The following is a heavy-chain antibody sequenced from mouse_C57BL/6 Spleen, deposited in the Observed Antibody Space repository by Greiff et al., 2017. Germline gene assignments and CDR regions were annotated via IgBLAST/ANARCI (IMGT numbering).Heavy chain of an antibody. V-gene: IGHV1-55*01. CDR3: ARGDYSNYFYYAMDY. J-gene: IGHJ4*01. Sequence: QVQLQQPGAELVKPGASVKMSCKASGYTFTSYWITWVKQRPGQGLEWIGDIYPGSGSTNYNEKFKSKATLTVDTSSRTAYMQLSSLTSEDSAFYYCARGDYSNYFYYAMDYWGQGTSVTVSS. D-gene: IGHD2-5*01. CDR2: IYPGSGST. CDR1: GYTFTSYW.